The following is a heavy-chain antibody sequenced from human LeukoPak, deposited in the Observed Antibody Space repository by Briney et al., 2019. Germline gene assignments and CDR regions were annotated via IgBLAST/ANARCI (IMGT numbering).Heavy chain of an antibody. CDR3: ASQMSGTSVSY. CDR1: GGSIRSYY. V-gene: IGHV4-59*08. D-gene: IGHD2-2*01. Sequence: PSETLSLTCTVSGGSIRSYYWSWIRQPPGKGLECIGYIYYIGSTNYNPSLKNRVTISLDTSKNQFSLKLNSVTTTDTAVYYCASQMSGTSVSYWGQGTLVTVSS. CDR2: IYYIGST. J-gene: IGHJ4*02.